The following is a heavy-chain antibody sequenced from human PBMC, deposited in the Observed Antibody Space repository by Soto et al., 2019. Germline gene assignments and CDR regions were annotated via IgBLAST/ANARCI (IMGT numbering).Heavy chain of an antibody. CDR1: GYTFTGYY. J-gene: IGHJ5*02. V-gene: IGHV1-2*02. CDR3: ARVVSPYYDVLAGIWFDP. CDR2: IKSFNADT. Sequence: QVQLVQSGAEVKEPGASVKVSCKASGYTFTGYYMHWARQAPGQGLEWMGWIKSFNADTNYAQKFQGRVTLTRDTSISTVCMALSRLKSDDKAVYYWARVVSPYYDVLAGIWFDPRGQGTLVSVSS. D-gene: IGHD3-9*01.